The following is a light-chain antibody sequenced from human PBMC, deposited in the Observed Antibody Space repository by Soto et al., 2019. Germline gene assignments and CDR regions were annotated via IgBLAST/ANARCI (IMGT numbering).Light chain of an antibody. J-gene: IGLJ2*01. CDR1: SSDVGISNL. CDR3: CSYAGSNTVL. V-gene: IGLV2-23*03. Sequence: QSALTQPASVSGSPGQSITISCTGTSSDVGISNLVSWYQQHPGKAPKLMIYEGSKWPSEISNRFSGSKSGNTASLTISGLQAEDEADYHCCSYAGSNTVLFGGGTKLTVL. CDR2: EGS.